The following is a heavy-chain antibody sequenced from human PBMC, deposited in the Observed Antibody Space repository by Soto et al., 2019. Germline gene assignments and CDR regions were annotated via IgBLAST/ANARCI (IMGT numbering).Heavy chain of an antibody. CDR2: INHSGST. V-gene: IGHV4-34*01. Sequence: SETLSLTCAVYGSSFSTYYWSWLRQPPGKGLEWIGEINHSGSTKYNPSLNSRVTISVDTSKKQFSLNLNSVTAADTAVYYCARGRIAATGNSDFDSWGQGALVTVSS. CDR1: GSSFSTYY. CDR3: ARGRIAATGNSDFDS. J-gene: IGHJ4*02. D-gene: IGHD6-13*01.